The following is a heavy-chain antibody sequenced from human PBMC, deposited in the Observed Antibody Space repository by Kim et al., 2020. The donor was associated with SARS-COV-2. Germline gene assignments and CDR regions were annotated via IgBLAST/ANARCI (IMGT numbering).Heavy chain of an antibody. Sequence: ASVKVSCKASGYTFTSYGISWVRQAPGQGLEWMGWISAYNGNTNYAQKLQGRVTMTTDTSTSTAYMELRSLRSDDTAVYYCARDFVRHCSSTSCLNYFDYWGQGTLVTVSS. CDR1: GYTFTSYG. J-gene: IGHJ4*02. CDR3: ARDFVRHCSSTSCLNYFDY. D-gene: IGHD2-2*01. CDR2: ISAYNGNT. V-gene: IGHV1-18*04.